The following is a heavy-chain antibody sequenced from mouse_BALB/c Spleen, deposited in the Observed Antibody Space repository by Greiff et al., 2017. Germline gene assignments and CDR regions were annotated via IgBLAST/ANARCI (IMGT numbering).Heavy chain of an antibody. J-gene: IGHJ2*01. CDR2: ISSGGSYT. CDR3: ARLGGSFDY. V-gene: IGHV5-9-3*01. CDR1: GFTFSSYA. Sequence: EGKLVESGGGLVKPGGSLKLSCAASGFTFSSYAMSWVRQTPEKRLEWVATISSGGSYTYYPDSVKGRFTISRDNAKNTLYLQMSSLRSEDTAMYYCARLGGSFDYWGQGTTLTVSS.